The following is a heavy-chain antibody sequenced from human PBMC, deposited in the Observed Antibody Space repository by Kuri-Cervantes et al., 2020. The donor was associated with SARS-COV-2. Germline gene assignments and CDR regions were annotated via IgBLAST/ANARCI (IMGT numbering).Heavy chain of an antibody. CDR3: ARLGSGWPGIDF. J-gene: IGHJ4*02. Sequence: SETLSLTCTVSGGSISSYYWSWIRQPPGKGLEWVGFINYSGSSNYNPSLKSRVSISVDTSKNQFPLRLSSVTAADTAVYYCARLGSGWPGIDFWGQGTLVTVSS. CDR1: GGSISSYY. CDR2: INYSGSS. D-gene: IGHD6-19*01. V-gene: IGHV4-59*12.